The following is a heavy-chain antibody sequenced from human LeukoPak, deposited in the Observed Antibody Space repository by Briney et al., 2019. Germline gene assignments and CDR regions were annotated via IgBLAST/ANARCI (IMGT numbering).Heavy chain of an antibody. CDR3: ARGDLYGDYVILN. V-gene: IGHV3-33*01. J-gene: IGHJ4*02. CDR2: IWYDGSNK. D-gene: IGHD4-17*01. CDR1: GFTFSSCG. Sequence: GRSPRLSCAASGFTFSSCGMHWVRQAPGKGLEWVAVIWYDGSNKYYADSVKGRFTISRDNSKNTLYLQMNSPRAEDTAVYYCARGDLYGDYVILNWGQGTLVTVSS.